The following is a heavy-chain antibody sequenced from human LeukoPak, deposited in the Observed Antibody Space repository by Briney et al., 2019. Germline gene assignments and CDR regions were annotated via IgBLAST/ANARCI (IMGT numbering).Heavy chain of an antibody. CDR1: GGSISSHY. CDR2: IYYSGST. J-gene: IGHJ3*02. V-gene: IGHV4-59*11. Sequence: PSETLSLTCTVSGGSISSHYWSWVRQPPGKGLEWIGYIYYSGSTNYNPSLKSRVTISVDTSKNQFSLKLSSVTAADTAVYYCARTPGGGYYDFWSGYYTDDAFDIWGQGTMVTVSS. CDR3: ARTPGGGYYDFWSGYYTDDAFDI. D-gene: IGHD3-3*01.